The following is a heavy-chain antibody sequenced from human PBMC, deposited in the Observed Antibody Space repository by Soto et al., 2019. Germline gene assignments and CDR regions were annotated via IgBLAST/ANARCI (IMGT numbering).Heavy chain of an antibody. CDR3: ARTGYCGGDCSLAFDI. V-gene: IGHV1-69*02. CDR1: GGTFSSYT. D-gene: IGHD2-21*01. J-gene: IGHJ3*02. CDR2: IIPILGIA. Sequence: ASVXVSCKASGGTFSSYTISWVRQAPGQGLEWMGRIIPILGIANYAQKFQGRVTITADKSTSTAYMELSSLRSEDTAVYYCARTGYCGGDCSLAFDIWGQGTMVTVSS.